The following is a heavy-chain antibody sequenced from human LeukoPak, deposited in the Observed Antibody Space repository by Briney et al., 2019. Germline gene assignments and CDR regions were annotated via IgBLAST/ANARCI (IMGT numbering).Heavy chain of an antibody. CDR3: ASSGSNGWYGGADAFDI. Sequence: ASVKVSCKVSGKTLTEVSMHWVRQGPGKGLEWMGGFDPEDGETIYAQKFQGRITMTEDTSTDTAYMELSSLRSGDTAVYYCASSGSNGWYGGADAFDIWGQGTMVTVSS. CDR1: GKTLTEVS. D-gene: IGHD6-19*01. V-gene: IGHV1-24*01. J-gene: IGHJ3*02. CDR2: FDPEDGET.